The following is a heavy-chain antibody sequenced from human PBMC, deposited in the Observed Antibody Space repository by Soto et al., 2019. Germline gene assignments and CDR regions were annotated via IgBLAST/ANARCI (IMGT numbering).Heavy chain of an antibody. V-gene: IGHV4-34*01. CDR2: INHSGST. CDR3: ARGLGSSWYERDY. CDR1: GGPFSGYY. Sequence: QVQLQQWGAGLLKPSATLSLTCAVSGGPFSGYYWSWIHQPPGKGLAWIGEINHSGSTNYNPSLNSRVTISVDTAMNQFSLKLRSVTAADTDVYDCARGLGSSWYERDYGGQGTLVTVSS. J-gene: IGHJ4*02. D-gene: IGHD6-13*01.